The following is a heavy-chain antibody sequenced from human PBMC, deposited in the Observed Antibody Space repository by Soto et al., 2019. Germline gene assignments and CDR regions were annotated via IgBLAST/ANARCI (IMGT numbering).Heavy chain of an antibody. CDR1: GGTFSSYA. CDR2: IIPIFGTA. CDR3: ARSVYYKSGGPPPSDY. D-gene: IGHD3-10*01. J-gene: IGHJ4*02. V-gene: IGHV1-69*13. Sequence: SVKVSCKASGGTFSSYAISWVRQAPGQGLEWMGGIIPIFGTANYAQKFQGRVTITADESTSTAYMELSSLRSEDTAVYYCARSVYYKSGGPPPSDYGGKETLVPVSS.